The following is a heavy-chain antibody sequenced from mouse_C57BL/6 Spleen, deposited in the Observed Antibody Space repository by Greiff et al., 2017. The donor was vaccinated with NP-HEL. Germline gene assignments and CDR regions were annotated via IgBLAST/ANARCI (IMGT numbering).Heavy chain of an antibody. V-gene: IGHV1-39*01. J-gene: IGHJ1*03. D-gene: IGHD1-1*01. CDR3: ARGRYYYGSSYGYLDV. CDR2: INPNYGTT. CDR1: GYSFTDYN. Sequence: EVQLQQSGPELVKPGASVKISCKASGYSFTDYNMNWVKQSNGKSLEWIGVINPNYGTTSYNQKFKGKATLTVDKSSSTAYMQLNSLTSEDSAVYDCARGRYYYGSSYGYLDVWGKGTTVTVSS.